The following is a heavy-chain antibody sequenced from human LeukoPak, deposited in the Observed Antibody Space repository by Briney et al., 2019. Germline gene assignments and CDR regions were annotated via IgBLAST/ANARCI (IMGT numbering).Heavy chain of an antibody. CDR2: ISWNSGSI. Sequence: GRSLRLSCAASGFTFYDYAMHWVRHAPGKGLEWVSGISWNSGSIGYADSVKGRFTISRDNAKNSLYLQMNSLRAEDTALYYCAKGSGGDTRYPPFDYWGQGTLVTVSS. J-gene: IGHJ4*02. CDR1: GFTFYDYA. V-gene: IGHV3-9*01. CDR3: AKGSGGDTRYPPFDY. D-gene: IGHD2-21*02.